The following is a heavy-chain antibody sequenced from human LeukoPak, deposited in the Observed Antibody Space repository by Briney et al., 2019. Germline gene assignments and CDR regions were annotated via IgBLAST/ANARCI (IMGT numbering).Heavy chain of an antibody. V-gene: IGHV4-59*01. D-gene: IGHD3-22*01. J-gene: IGHJ6*03. CDR2: IYYSGSTT. CDR1: GGSISSYY. CDR3: TRGSIAYYYMDV. Sequence: PSETLSLTCTVSGGSISSYYWNWIRQPPGMGLEWIGYIYYSGSTTNYNPSLKSRVTISADTSKNQFSLNLRSVTAADTAVYYCTRGSIAYYYMDVWGKGTTVTISS.